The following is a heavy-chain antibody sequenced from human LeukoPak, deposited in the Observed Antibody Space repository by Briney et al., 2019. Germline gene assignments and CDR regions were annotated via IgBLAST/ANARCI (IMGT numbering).Heavy chain of an antibody. V-gene: IGHV1-18*01. CDR3: ARSRLPATVRWFDP. CDR1: GYTFTSYG. CDR2: ISAYNGNT. Sequence: ASVKVSCEASGYTFTSYGISWVRQAPGQGLEWMGWISAYNGNTNYAQKLQGRVTMTTDTSTSTAYMELRSLRSDDTAVYYCARSRLPATVRWFDPWGQGTLVTVSS. J-gene: IGHJ5*02. D-gene: IGHD2-2*01.